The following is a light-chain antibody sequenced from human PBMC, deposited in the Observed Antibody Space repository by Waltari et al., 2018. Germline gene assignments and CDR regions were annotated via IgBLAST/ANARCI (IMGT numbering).Light chain of an antibody. J-gene: IGKJ3*01. CDR2: WAS. CDR3: HQYYNSPFT. V-gene: IGKV4-1*01. CDR1: TSVFYSSNKKNY. Sequence: DIVMTQSPDPLAASLGERATINSKYSTSVFYSSNKKNYLAWYQHKPGQPPKLLIYWASTRESGVPDRFSGSGSGTDFTLTISSLQAEDVAVYYCHQYYNSPFTFGPGTKLD.